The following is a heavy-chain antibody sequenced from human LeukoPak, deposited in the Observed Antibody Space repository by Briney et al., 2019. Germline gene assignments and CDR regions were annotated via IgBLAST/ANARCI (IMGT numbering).Heavy chain of an antibody. V-gene: IGHV1-2*02. J-gene: IGHJ4*02. CDR2: INPNSGGT. D-gene: IGHD2-2*01. CDR3: ARVEYCSSTSRSLFDY. Sequence: ASVKVSCKASGYTFTGYYMHWVRQAPGQGLEWMGWINPNSGGTNYAQKFQGRVTMTRDTSISTAYMELSRLRSDDTAVYYCARVEYCSSTSRSLFDYWGQGTLVTVSS. CDR1: GYTFTGYY.